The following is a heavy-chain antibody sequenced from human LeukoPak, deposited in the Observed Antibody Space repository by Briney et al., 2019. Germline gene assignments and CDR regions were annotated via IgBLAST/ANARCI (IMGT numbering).Heavy chain of an antibody. D-gene: IGHD3-22*01. V-gene: IGHV4-59*08. CDR3: ASYYYDSSGYYRGEPHSSWFDP. CDR1: GGSISSYY. CDR2: IYYSGST. Sequence: SETLSLTCTVSGGSISSYYWSWVRQPPGKGPEWIGYIYYSGSTNYNPSLKSRVTISVDTSKNQFSLKLSSVPAADTAVYYGASYYYDSSGYYRGEPHSSWFDPWGQGTLVTVSS. J-gene: IGHJ5*02.